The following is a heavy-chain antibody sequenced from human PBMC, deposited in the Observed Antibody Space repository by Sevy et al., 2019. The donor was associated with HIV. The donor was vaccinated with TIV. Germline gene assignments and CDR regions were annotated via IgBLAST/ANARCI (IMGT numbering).Heavy chain of an antibody. V-gene: IGHV6-1*01. D-gene: IGHD2-15*01. CDR3: ARAGGGGYCSGGSCYSSYYYFYGMDV. CDR1: GDSVSSNSAA. CDR2: TYYRSKWYN. J-gene: IGHJ6*02. Sequence: SQTLSLTCAISGDSVSSNSAAWNWIRQSPSRGLEWLGRTYYRSKWYNDYAVSVKSRITINPDTSNNQFSLQLNSVTPEDMAVYYWARAGGGGYCSGGSCYSSYYYFYGMDVWGQGTTVTVSS.